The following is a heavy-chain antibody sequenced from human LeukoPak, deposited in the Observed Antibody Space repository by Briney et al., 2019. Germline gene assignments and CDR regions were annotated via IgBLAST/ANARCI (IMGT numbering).Heavy chain of an antibody. Sequence: PGGSLRLSCAASGFTFDDYAMHWVRHAPGKGLEWVSGISWNSGSIGYADSVKGRFTISRDNAKNSLYLQMNSLRAEDTALYYCAKSLYIVVVPAAFDYWGQGTLVTVSS. CDR3: AKSLYIVVVPAAFDY. CDR2: ISWNSGSI. J-gene: IGHJ4*02. D-gene: IGHD2-2*01. CDR1: GFTFDDYA. V-gene: IGHV3-9*01.